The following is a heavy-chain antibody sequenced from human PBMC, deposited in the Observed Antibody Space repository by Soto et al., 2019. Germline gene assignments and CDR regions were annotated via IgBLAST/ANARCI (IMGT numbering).Heavy chain of an antibody. CDR2: ISAYNGNT. D-gene: IGHD3-22*01. J-gene: IGHJ4*02. CDR3: ARDGGPATYYYDSSGYPYTDLFDY. V-gene: IGHV1-18*01. CDR1: GYTFASYG. Sequence: ASVKVSCKASGYTFASYGIRWVRQAPGQGLEWMGWISAYNGNTNYAQKLQGRVTMTTDTSTSTAYMELRSLRPDDTAVYYCARDGGPATYYYDSSGYPYTDLFDYWGQGTLVTVSS.